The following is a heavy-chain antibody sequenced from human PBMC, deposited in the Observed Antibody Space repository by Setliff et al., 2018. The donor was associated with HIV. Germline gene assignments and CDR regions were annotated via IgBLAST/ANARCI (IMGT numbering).Heavy chain of an antibody. J-gene: IGHJ4*02. CDR3: VRDLEPHYGDFGPFDY. D-gene: IGHD4-17*01. V-gene: IGHV5-51*01. CDR1: GYIFTSYW. CDR2: IYPRDSDT. Sequence: LGESLKISCQGSGYIFTSYWIGWVRQMPGKGLEWMGIIYPRDSDTKYSPSFQGQVTISADKAINTAYLQWMSLKASDTAMYYCVRDLEPHYGDFGPFDYWGPGTLVTVS.